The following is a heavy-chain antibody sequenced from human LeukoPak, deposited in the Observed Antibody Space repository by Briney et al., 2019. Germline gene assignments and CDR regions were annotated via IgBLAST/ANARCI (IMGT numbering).Heavy chain of an antibody. CDR2: IYYTGRT. CDR3: ARGDDYGDPPLDY. CDR1: SGSISSSSYY. D-gene: IGHD4-17*01. V-gene: IGHV4-39*01. Sequence: PSETLSLTCTVSSGSISSSSYYWGWIRQPPGKGLEWIGSIYYTGRTYYNPSLNSRLTISVDTSKNQFSLQLSSVTAADTAVYYCARGDDYGDPPLDYWGQGTLVTVSS. J-gene: IGHJ4*02.